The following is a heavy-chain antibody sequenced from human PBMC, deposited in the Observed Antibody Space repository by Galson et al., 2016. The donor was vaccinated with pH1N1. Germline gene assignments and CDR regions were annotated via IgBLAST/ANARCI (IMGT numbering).Heavy chain of an antibody. D-gene: IGHD3-10*01. CDR1: GDSMTCGFYY. Sequence: TLSLTCSVSGDSMTCGFYYWSWIRQPAGKALEYIGYIYTSGSTNYSPSLKNRLTISVDTSKNQVSLKLTSVTAADTAVYYCARGRIDSAGSGSYYSNYYYGMDVWGQGTTVTVSS. CDR3: ARGRIDSAGSGSYYSNYYYGMDV. CDR2: IYTSGST. V-gene: IGHV4-61*09. J-gene: IGHJ6*02.